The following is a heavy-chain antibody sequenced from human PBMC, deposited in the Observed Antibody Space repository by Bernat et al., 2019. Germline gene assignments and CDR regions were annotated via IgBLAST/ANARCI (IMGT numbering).Heavy chain of an antibody. CDR2: IWYDGSNK. CDR1: GFTFSSYG. J-gene: IGHJ4*02. CDR3: ARDLGSPYSGSYYLTYDY. V-gene: IGHV3-33*01. Sequence: QVQLVESGGGVVQPGRSLRLSGAASGFTFSSYGMHWVRQAPGKGLEWVAVIWYDGSNKYYADSVKGRFTISRDNSKNTLYLQMNSLRAEDTAVYYCARDLGSPYSGSYYLTYDYWGQGTLVTVSS. D-gene: IGHD1-26*01.